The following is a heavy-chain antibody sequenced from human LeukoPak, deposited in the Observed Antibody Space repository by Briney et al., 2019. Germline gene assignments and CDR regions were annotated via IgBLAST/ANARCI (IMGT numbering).Heavy chain of an antibody. D-gene: IGHD1-26*01. CDR3: AKVGGSFDYNWFDP. CDR1: GFTFSNYA. CDR2: ISDSGDST. V-gene: IGHV3-23*01. J-gene: IGHJ5*02. Sequence: QTGGSLRLSCAASGFTFSNYAMSWVRQAPGKGLEWVSVISDSGDSTYYADSVKGRFTISRDNSKNTLYLQMNSLRAAEDTAVYYCAKVGGSFDYNWFDPWGQGTLVTVSS.